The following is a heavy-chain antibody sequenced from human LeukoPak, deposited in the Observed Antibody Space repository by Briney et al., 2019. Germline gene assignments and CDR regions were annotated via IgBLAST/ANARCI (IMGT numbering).Heavy chain of an antibody. J-gene: IGHJ6*03. V-gene: IGHV1-8*01. D-gene: IGHD6-13*01. Sequence: ASAKVSCKASGYTFTSYDINWVRQATGQGLEWMGWMNPNSGNTGYAQKFQGRVTMTRNTSISTAYMELSSLRSEDTAVYYCARARGSSWFDYYYYMDVWGKGTTVTVSS. CDR3: ARARGSSWFDYYYYMDV. CDR2: MNPNSGNT. CDR1: GYTFTSYD.